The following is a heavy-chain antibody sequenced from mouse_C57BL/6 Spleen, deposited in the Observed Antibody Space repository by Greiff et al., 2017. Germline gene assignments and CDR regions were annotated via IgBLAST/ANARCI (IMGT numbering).Heavy chain of an antibody. V-gene: IGHV3-8*01. D-gene: IGHD2-3*01. Sequence: EVKLQESGPGLAKPSQTLSLTCSVTGYSITSDYWNWIPKFPGNKLEYMWYISYSGSTYYNPSLKSRISITRDTSKNQYYLQLNSVTTEGTATYDCARYEADGNFDYWGQGTTRPVSS. CDR1: GYSITSDY. CDR3: ARYEADGNFDY. J-gene: IGHJ2*01. CDR2: ISYSGST.